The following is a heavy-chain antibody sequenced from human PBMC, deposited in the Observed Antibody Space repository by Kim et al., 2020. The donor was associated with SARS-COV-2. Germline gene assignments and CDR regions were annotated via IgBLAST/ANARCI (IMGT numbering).Heavy chain of an antibody. V-gene: IGHV3-9*01. D-gene: IGHD2-2*01. CDR3: AKGGCSSTSCYLSSSS. J-gene: IGHJ4*02. Sequence: SVKGRFTISRDNAKNSLYLQMNSLRAEDTALYYCAKGGCSSTSCYLSSSSWGQGTLVTVSS.